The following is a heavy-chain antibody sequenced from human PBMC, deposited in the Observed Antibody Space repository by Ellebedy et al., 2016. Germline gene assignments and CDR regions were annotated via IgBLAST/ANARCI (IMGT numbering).Heavy chain of an antibody. J-gene: IGHJ4*02. V-gene: IGHV1-69*13. Sequence: SVKVSCXASGYTFSNYGITWVRQAPGQGLEWMGGIIPIFGTANYAQKFQGRVTITADESTSTAYMELSSLRSEDTAVYYCARGPYYDILTGYYWLYFDYWGQGTLVTVSS. CDR2: IIPIFGTA. CDR1: GYTFSNYG. CDR3: ARGPYYDILTGYYWLYFDY. D-gene: IGHD3-9*01.